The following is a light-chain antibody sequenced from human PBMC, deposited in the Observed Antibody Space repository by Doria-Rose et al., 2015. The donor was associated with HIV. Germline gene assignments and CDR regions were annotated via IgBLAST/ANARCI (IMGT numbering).Light chain of an antibody. CDR3: QQYYSTPQT. J-gene: IGKJ2*01. CDR2: AAS. CDR1: QGIRNS. V-gene: IGKV1-NL1*01. Sequence: DIQLTQSPSSLSASVGDRVTITCRASQGIRNSLAWYQQKPGKAPKLLVYAASTLESGVPSRFSGSGSGMDYTPTISSLQPEDFATYYCQQYYSTPQTFGQGTKLEIQ.